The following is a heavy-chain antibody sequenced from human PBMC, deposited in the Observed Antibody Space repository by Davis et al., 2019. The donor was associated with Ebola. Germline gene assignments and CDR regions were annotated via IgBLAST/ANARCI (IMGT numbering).Heavy chain of an antibody. D-gene: IGHD4-23*01. V-gene: IGHV1-18*04. J-gene: IGHJ4*02. Sequence: ASVQVSCKASGYTFTSYGISWVRQPPGQGLEWMGWISAYNGNTNYAQKLQGRVTMTTDTSTSTAYMELRSLRSDDTAVYYCARGDPIYTGNSVDYWGQGTLVTVSS. CDR1: GYTFTSYG. CDR3: ARGDPIYTGNSVDY. CDR2: ISAYNGNT.